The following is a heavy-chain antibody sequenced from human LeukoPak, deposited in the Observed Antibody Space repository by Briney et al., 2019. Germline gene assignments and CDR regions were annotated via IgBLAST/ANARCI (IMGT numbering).Heavy chain of an antibody. J-gene: IGHJ4*02. CDR3: ARLDNYDFWSGGAGFDY. D-gene: IGHD3-3*01. Sequence: GESLKISCKGSGYSFTSYWIGWVRQMPGKGLEWMGIIYPGDSDTRYSPSFQGQVTISADKSISTAYLQWSSLKASDTAMYYCARLDNYDFWSGGAGFDYWGQGTLVTVSS. V-gene: IGHV5-51*01. CDR1: GYSFTSYW. CDR2: IYPGDSDT.